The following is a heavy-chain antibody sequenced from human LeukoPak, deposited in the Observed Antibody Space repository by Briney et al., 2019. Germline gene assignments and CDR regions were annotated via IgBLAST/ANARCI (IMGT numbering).Heavy chain of an antibody. D-gene: IGHD3-22*01. V-gene: IGHV3-7*03. CDR3: ARDKGDYDTSGSLFVF. CDR2: IKQDGSEK. CDR1: GFTFGKYW. J-gene: IGHJ4*02. Sequence: PGGSLRLSCVASGFTFGKYWMSWVCQVPRKGLEWVANIKQDGSEKYYVDSVKGRFTISRDNAKNSLYLQMNSLRAEDTAVYYCARDKGDYDTSGSLFVFGGQGTLVTVSS.